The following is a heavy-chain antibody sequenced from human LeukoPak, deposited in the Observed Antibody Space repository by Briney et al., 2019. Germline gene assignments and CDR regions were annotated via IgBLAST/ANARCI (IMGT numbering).Heavy chain of an antibody. CDR1: GYTFTGYY. J-gene: IGHJ5*02. Sequence: ASVKVSCKASGYTFTGYYMHWVRQPPGQGLEWMGWINPNSGGTNYAQKFQGRVTMTRDTSISTAYMELSRLRSDDTAVYYCAREVEYSSSWYDYNWFDPWGQGTLVTVSS. V-gene: IGHV1-2*02. D-gene: IGHD6-13*01. CDR3: AREVEYSSSWYDYNWFDP. CDR2: INPNSGGT.